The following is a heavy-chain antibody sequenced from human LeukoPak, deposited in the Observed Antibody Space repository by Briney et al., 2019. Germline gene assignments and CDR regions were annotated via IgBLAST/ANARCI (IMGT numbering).Heavy chain of an antibody. CDR2: ISSSSSYI. CDR3: ARVMRPFAFDI. Sequence: PGGSLRLSCAASGFTFSDYYMSWIRQAPGKGLEWVSSISSSSSYIYYADSVKGRFTISRDNAKNSLYLQMNSLRAEDTAVYYCARVMRPFAFDIWGQGTMVTVSS. J-gene: IGHJ3*02. D-gene: IGHD2-8*01. V-gene: IGHV3-11*06. CDR1: GFTFSDYY.